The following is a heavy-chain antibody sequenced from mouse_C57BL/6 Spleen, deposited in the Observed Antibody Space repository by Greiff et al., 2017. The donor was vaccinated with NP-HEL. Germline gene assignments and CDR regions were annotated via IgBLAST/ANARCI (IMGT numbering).Heavy chain of an antibody. CDR1: GYTFTGYS. CDR2: LLPGSGST. D-gene: IGHD2-4*01. V-gene: IGHV1-9*01. Sequence: QVQLQQSGAELMKPGASVKLSCKATGYTFTGYSIEWVKQRPGHGLEWIGELLPGSGSTNYNEKFKGKATFTADTDSNTAYIQLSSLTTEDSAIYYCASMDYDYDRWFAYWGKGTLVTVSA. CDR3: ASMDYDYDRWFAY. J-gene: IGHJ3*01.